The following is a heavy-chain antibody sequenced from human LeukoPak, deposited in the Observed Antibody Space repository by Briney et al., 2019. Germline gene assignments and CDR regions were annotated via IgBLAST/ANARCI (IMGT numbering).Heavy chain of an antibody. V-gene: IGHV3-30*18. CDR1: GFTFSSYG. J-gene: IGHJ4*02. D-gene: IGHD2-21*02. CDR2: ISYDGSNK. CDR3: AKDRGDHSFGY. Sequence: GGSLRLSCAASGFTFSSYGMHWVRQAPGKGLEWVAVISYDGSNKYYADSVKGRFTISRDNSKNTLYLQMNSPRAEDTAVYYCAKDRGDHSFGYWGQGTLVTVSS.